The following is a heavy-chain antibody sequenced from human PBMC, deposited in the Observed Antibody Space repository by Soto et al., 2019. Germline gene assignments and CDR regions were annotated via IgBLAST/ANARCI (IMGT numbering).Heavy chain of an antibody. CDR2: MSYDGGDE. CDR3: AKTYRTFWDYFDS. CDR1: GFNLNSYG. V-gene: IGHV3-30*18. J-gene: IGHJ4*02. Sequence: QVQLVESGGGVVQPGGSLRLSCEASGFNLNSYGIHWVRQVPGMGLEWVASMSYDGGDEHYADSVKGRFTISRDFSKNTLYLQMNSLRPEDTAVYFCAKTYRTFWDYFDSWGQGTLVTASS. D-gene: IGHD3-16*02.